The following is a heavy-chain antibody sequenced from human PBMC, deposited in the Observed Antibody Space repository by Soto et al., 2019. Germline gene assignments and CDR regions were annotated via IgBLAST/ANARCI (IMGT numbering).Heavy chain of an antibody. CDR3: AKSGYGDYSNFHY. V-gene: IGHV3-33*06. J-gene: IGHJ4*02. CDR2: IWYDGSNK. CDR1: GFTFSSYG. D-gene: IGHD4-17*01. Sequence: QVQLVESGGGVVQPGRSLRLSCAGSGFTFSSYGMHWVRQAPGKGLEWEALIWYDGSNKYYADSVKGRFTISRDNSKNTLYLQMNSLRAEDTAVYYCAKSGYGDYSNFHYWGQGTLVTVSS.